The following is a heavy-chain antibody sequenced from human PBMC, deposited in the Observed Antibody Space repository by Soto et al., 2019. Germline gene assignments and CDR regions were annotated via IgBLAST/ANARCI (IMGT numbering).Heavy chain of an antibody. J-gene: IGHJ4*02. CDR1: GFTFSSYA. V-gene: IGHV3-23*01. CDR2: ISGSGGST. Sequence: EVQLLESGGGLVQPGGSLRLSCAASGFTFSSYAMSWVRQAPGKGLEWVSAISGSGGSTYYADSVKGRFTISRDNSKNTLYLQMHSLRAEDTAVYYCAKYPGRYGSGSPVVYWGQGTLVTVSS. CDR3: AKYPGRYGSGSPVVY. D-gene: IGHD3-10*01.